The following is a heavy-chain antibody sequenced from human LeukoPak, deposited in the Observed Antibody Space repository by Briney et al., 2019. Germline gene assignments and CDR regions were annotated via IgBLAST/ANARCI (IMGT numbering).Heavy chain of an antibody. J-gene: IGHJ4*02. CDR3: AKDRSTLLYFDY. V-gene: IGHV3-23*01. D-gene: IGHD3-16*02. Sequence: GGSLRLSCAASGLTFSCYAMSWVRQAPGKGLEWVSAINGSGGSTYYADSVKGRFTISRDNSKNTLYLQMNSLRAADTAVYYCAKDRSTLLYFDYRGQGTLVTVS. CDR2: INGSGGST. CDR1: GLTFSCYA.